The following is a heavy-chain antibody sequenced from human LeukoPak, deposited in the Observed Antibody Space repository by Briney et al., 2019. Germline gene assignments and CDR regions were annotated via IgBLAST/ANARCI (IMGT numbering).Heavy chain of an antibody. V-gene: IGHV3-23*01. CDR2: VSSTGGTT. Sequence: GGSLRLSCAASGFTFSTYGMSWVRQAPGKGLEWVSAVSSTGGTTYYADSVKGRFTISRDNSENTLYLQMNSLRAEDTAVYYCAKGSKGVVFTRDHYMDVWGKGTTVTISS. CDR3: AKGSKGVVFTRDHYMDV. D-gene: IGHD3-3*01. CDR1: GFTFSTYG. J-gene: IGHJ6*03.